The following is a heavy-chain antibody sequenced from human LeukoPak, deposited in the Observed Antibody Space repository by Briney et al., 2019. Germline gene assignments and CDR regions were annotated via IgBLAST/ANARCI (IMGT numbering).Heavy chain of an antibody. CDR2: IYYSGST. CDR3: ARESTMIVVAIPERYFDY. V-gene: IGHV4-59*12. Sequence: SETLSLTCTVSGGSISSYYWSWIRQPPGKGLEWIGYIYYSGSTNYNPSLKSRVTISVDTSKNQFSLKLSSVTAADTAVYYCARESTMIVVAIPERYFDYWGQGTLVTVSS. CDR1: GGSISSYY. D-gene: IGHD3-22*01. J-gene: IGHJ4*02.